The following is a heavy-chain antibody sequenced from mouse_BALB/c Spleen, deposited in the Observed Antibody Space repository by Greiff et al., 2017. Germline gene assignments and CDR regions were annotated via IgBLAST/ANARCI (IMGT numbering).Heavy chain of an antibody. CDR2: IYPGDGDT. J-gene: IGHJ2*01. D-gene: IGHD1-1*01. V-gene: IGHV1-87*01. Sequence: LQLQESGAELARPGASVKLSCKASGYTFTSYWMQWVKQRPGQGLEWIGAIYPGDGDTRYTQKFKGKATLTADKSSSTAYMQLSSLASEDSAVYYCARYGSSPYWGQGTTLTVSS. CDR1: GYTFTSYW. CDR3: ARYGSSPY.